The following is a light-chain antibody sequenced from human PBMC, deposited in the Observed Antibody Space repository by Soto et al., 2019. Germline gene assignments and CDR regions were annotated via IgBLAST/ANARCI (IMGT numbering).Light chain of an antibody. Sequence: DIQMTQSPSSLSASVGDRVTITCRASQSISIYLNWYQQKPGKASKVLIYAASSLQSGVPPRFSGSGSGTDFTLTISSLQPEDFATYFCQQSYNIPRATFGQGTKVDIK. CDR2: AAS. CDR3: QQSYNIPRAT. V-gene: IGKV1-39*01. J-gene: IGKJ1*01. CDR1: QSISIY.